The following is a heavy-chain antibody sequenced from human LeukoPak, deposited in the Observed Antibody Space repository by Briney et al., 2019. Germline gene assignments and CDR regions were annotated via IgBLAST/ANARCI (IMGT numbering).Heavy chain of an antibody. J-gene: IGHJ5*02. CDR2: INWNGGRT. CDR1: GFTFEDHG. Sequence: PGGSLRLSCATSGFTFEDHGMSWVRQAPGKGLEWVSRINWNGGRTGYSDSVKGRFTISRDDAKKSVDLQMNSLRVEDTALYYCVRGEGRGGWFDPWGQGILVTVSS. V-gene: IGHV3-20*04. D-gene: IGHD1-26*01. CDR3: VRGEGRGGWFDP.